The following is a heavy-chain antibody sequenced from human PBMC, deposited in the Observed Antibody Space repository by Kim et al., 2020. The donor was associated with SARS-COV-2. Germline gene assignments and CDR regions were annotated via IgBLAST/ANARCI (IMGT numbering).Heavy chain of an antibody. Sequence: ASVKVSCKVSGYTLTELSMHWVRQAPGKGLEWMGGFDPEDGETIYAQKFQGRVTMTEDTSTDTAYMELSSLRSEDTAVYYCATDQRNWGVEGPMAVAGPFDPWGQGTLVTVSS. D-gene: IGHD6-19*01. V-gene: IGHV1-24*01. J-gene: IGHJ5*02. CDR3: ATDQRNWGVEGPMAVAGPFDP. CDR2: FDPEDGET. CDR1: GYTLTELS.